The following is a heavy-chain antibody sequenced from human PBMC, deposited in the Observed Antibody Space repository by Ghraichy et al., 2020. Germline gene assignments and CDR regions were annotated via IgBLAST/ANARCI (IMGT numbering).Heavy chain of an antibody. Sequence: GGSLRLSCAASGFTFTDYYMNWIRQAPGKGLEWVSYISSSRVYTKYVDSVKGRFTISRDNAKNSLYLQMNSLRAEDTAVYYCARSVDKDGAAAGMVADAFDIWGQGTTVTVSS. CDR2: ISSSRVYT. J-gene: IGHJ3*02. CDR3: ARSVDKDGAAAGMVADAFDI. D-gene: IGHD6-13*01. CDR1: GFTFTDYY. V-gene: IGHV3-11*03.